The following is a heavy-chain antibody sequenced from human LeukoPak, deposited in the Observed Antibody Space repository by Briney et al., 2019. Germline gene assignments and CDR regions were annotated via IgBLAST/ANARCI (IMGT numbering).Heavy chain of an antibody. Sequence: PSETLSLTCAVSGYSISSGYYWGWIRQPPGKGLEWIGSIYHSGSTYYKPSLKSRVTISVDTSKNQFSLKLSSVTAADTAVYYCARYYYDSSGYSTADTDYWGQGTLVTVSS. V-gene: IGHV4-38-2*01. CDR2: IYHSGST. J-gene: IGHJ4*02. D-gene: IGHD3-22*01. CDR3: ARYYYDSSGYSTADTDY. CDR1: GYSISSGYY.